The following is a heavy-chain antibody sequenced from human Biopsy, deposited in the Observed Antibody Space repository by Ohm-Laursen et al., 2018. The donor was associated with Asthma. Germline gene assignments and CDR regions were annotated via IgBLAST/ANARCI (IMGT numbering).Heavy chain of an antibody. CDR3: AKSADYYDSTDYLDF. V-gene: IGHV3-9*01. Sequence: SLRLSCAASGFSFDDFAMHWVRQAPGKGLEWVSSISWNSGNIDYAVSVKGRFTISRDNAKNSLYLQMQSLRPEDTAFYYCAKSADYYDSTDYLDFWGRGTLVTVSS. D-gene: IGHD3-22*01. CDR2: ISWNSGNI. J-gene: IGHJ4*01. CDR1: GFSFDDFA.